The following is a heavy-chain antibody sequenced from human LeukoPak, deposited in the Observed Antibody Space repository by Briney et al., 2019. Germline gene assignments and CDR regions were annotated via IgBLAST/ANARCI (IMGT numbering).Heavy chain of an antibody. J-gene: IGHJ4*02. D-gene: IGHD3-16*01. CDR3: ARHYGP. Sequence: SETLSLTCTVSGGSVSSSSNYWSWIRQPPGKGLECIGYISYTGSTDYSPSLKSRVTISVDTSKNQFSLKLNSVTATDTAVYYCARHYGPWGQGTLVTVSS. CDR2: ISYTGST. CDR1: GGSVSSSSNY. V-gene: IGHV4-61*01.